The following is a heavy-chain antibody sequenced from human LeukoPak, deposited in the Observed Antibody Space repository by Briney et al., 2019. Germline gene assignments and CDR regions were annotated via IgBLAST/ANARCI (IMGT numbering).Heavy chain of an antibody. J-gene: IGHJ4*02. Sequence: GASVKVSCKASGYTFTSYYMHWVRQAPGQGLEWMGIINPSGGSTSYAQKFQGRVTITADESTSTAYMELSSLRSEDTAVYYCARVRQRGGYYFDYWGQGTLVTVSS. CDR2: INPSGGST. V-gene: IGHV1-46*01. D-gene: IGHD2-15*01. CDR3: ARVRQRGGYYFDY. CDR1: GYTFTSYY.